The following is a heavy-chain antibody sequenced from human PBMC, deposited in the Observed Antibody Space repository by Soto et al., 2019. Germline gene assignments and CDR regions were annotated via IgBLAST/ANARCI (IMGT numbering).Heavy chain of an antibody. D-gene: IGHD6-13*01. CDR2: ISGSGGRT. CDR3: AKYASSSWSLFDY. V-gene: IGHV3-23*01. CDR1: GFTFSESA. Sequence: GGSLRLSCEASGFTFSESAMSWVRQAPGKGLEWVSGISGSGGRTDYADSVKGRFIISRDNSKNTLYLQMNSLRADDTAVYYCAKYASSSWSLFDYWGQGTLVTVSS. J-gene: IGHJ4*02.